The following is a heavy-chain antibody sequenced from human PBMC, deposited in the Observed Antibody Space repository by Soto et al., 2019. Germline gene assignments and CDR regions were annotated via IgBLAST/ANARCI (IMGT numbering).Heavy chain of an antibody. CDR3: ARGGVSTRTFDY. D-gene: IGHD3-3*01. CDR1: GYNFAGYW. CDR2: IYPSDSDT. Sequence: GESLKISCRGSGYNFAGYWIAWVRQMPGKGLELMGIIYPSDSDTRYRPSFQGQVTISADKSISSAYLQWSSLRASDTAMYYCARGGVSTRTFDYWRQGTQVPVSS. V-gene: IGHV5-51*01. J-gene: IGHJ4*02.